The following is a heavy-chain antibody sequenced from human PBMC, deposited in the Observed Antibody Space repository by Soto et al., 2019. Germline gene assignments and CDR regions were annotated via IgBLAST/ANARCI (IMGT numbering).Heavy chain of an antibody. Sequence: GGSLRLSCAASGFTFSSYGMNWVRQAPGKGLEWVSAISESGGSTYYADSVKGRFTISRASSKNTLFLQMNSLRADDTAIYYCAKVWKTGYVGFSDSWGQGTLVTVSS. CDR3: AKVWKTGYVGFSDS. D-gene: IGHD3-9*01. V-gene: IGHV3-23*01. CDR1: GFTFSSYG. CDR2: ISESGGST. J-gene: IGHJ4*02.